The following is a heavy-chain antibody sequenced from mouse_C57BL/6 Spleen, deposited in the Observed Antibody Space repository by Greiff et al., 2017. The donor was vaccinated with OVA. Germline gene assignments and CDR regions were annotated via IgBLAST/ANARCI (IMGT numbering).Heavy chain of an antibody. CDR2: ISSGSSTI. Sequence: EVMLVESGGGLVKPGGSLKLSCAASGFTFSDYGMHWVRQAPEKGLEWVAYISSGSSTISYADTVKGRFTFSRDNAKNTLFLQMTSLRSEDTAMYYCARVGYYGSSYAGYMDYWGQGTSVTVSS. D-gene: IGHD1-1*01. CDR3: ARVGYYGSSYAGYMDY. CDR1: GFTFSDYG. V-gene: IGHV5-17*01. J-gene: IGHJ4*01.